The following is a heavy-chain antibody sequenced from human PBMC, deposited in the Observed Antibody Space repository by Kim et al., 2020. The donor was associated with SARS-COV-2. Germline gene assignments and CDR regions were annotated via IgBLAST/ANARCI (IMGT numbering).Heavy chain of an antibody. J-gene: IGHJ4*02. CDR2: IYYSGST. V-gene: IGHV4-39*01. CDR3: ARQVDYYGSGSYGPDY. CDR1: GGSISSSSYY. D-gene: IGHD3-10*01. Sequence: SETLSLTCTVSGGSISSSSYYWGWIRQPPGKGLEWIGSIYYSGSTYYNPSLKSRVTISVDTSKNQFSLKLSSVTAADTAVYYCARQVDYYGSGSYGPDYWGQGTLVTVSS.